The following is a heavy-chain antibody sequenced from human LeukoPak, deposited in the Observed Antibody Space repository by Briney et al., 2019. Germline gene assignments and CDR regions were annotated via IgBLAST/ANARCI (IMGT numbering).Heavy chain of an antibody. J-gene: IGHJ5*02. CDR1: GGSISSYY. D-gene: IGHD6-13*01. CDR2: IYYSGST. CDR3: ARENRAAGTFLNWFDP. Sequence: PSETLSLTCTGSGGSISSYYWSWIRQPPGKGLEWIGYIYYSGSTNYNPSLKSRVTISVDTSKNQFSLKLSSVTAADTAVYYCARENRAAGTFLNWFDPWGQGTLVTVSS. V-gene: IGHV4-59*01.